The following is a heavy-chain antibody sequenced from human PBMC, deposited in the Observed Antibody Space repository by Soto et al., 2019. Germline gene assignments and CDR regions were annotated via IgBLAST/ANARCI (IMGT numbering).Heavy chain of an antibody. Sequence: QIHLVQSGPEVKKPGASVNVSCKTSGYNFVSHGITWVRQVPGQGLEWMGWIGGYNGNTDYAQKLKGRVNMTTEISTGTAYMALKSLRPDDTGVYYCARGGGPNKDDDVDVWGQGTTLTVSS. CDR3: ARGGGPNKDDDVDV. V-gene: IGHV1-18*01. D-gene: IGHD1-1*01. J-gene: IGHJ6*02. CDR1: GYNFVSHG. CDR2: IGGYNGNT.